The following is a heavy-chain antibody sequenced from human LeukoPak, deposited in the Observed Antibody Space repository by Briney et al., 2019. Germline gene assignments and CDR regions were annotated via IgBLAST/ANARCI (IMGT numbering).Heavy chain of an antibody. Sequence: GASVKVSCKASGYTFTSYAMNWVRQAPGQGLEWMGWINTNTGNPTYARGFTGRFVFSLDTSVSTAYLQISSLKAEDTAVYYCARSPPPMGSGWYGDYWGQGTLVTVSS. CDR3: ARSPPPMGSGWYGDY. J-gene: IGHJ4*02. CDR1: GYTFTSYA. CDR2: INTNTGNP. D-gene: IGHD6-19*01. V-gene: IGHV7-4-1*02.